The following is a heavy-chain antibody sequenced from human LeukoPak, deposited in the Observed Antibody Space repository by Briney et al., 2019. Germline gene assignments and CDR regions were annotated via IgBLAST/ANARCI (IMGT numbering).Heavy chain of an antibody. CDR2: IRYHGSNK. J-gene: IGHJ4*02. CDR3: AKCMEIQLWSPDY. V-gene: IGHV3-30*02. Sequence: GGSLRLSCAASGFTFSSYGMHWVRQAPGKGLEWVAFIRYHGSNKYYADSVKGRFTISRDNSKNTLYLQMNSLRAEDTAVYYCAKCMEIQLWSPDYWGQGTLVTVSS. CDR1: GFTFSSYG. D-gene: IGHD5-18*01.